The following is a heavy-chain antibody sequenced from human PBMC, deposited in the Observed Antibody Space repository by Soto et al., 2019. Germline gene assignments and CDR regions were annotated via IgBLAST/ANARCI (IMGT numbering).Heavy chain of an antibody. V-gene: IGHV1-18*01. J-gene: IGHJ3*01. D-gene: IGHD3-16*02. CDR3: ARDSDYIWGSYRMPTV. Sequence: ASLKVSCKASGSTFTSYGISCVRQSPGQGLELMGWISAYNGNTNYAQKLQGRVTMTTDTSTSTAYMELRSLRSDDTAVYYCARDSDYIWGSYRMPTVWGQGTMVTVSS. CDR1: GSTFTSYG. CDR2: ISAYNGNT.